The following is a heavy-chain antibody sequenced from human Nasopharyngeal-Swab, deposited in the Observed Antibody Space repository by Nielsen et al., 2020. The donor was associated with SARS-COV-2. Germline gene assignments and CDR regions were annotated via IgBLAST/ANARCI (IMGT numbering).Heavy chain of an antibody. CDR3: ARVPVVGAFDI. CDR1: GGSISSSSYY. CDR2: IYYSGST. Sequence: SETLSLTCTVSGGSISSSSYYWGWIRQPPGKGLEWIGYIYYSGSTYYNPSLKSRVTISVDTSKNQFSLKLSSVTAADTAVYYCARVPVVGAFDIWGQGTMVTVSS. D-gene: IGHD1-26*01. V-gene: IGHV4-30-4*08. J-gene: IGHJ3*02.